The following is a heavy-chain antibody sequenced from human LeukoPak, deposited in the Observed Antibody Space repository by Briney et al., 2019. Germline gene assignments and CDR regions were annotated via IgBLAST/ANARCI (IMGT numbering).Heavy chain of an antibody. Sequence: GGSLRLSCAASGFTFSSYWMSWVRQAPGKGLEWMANIKQDGSEKYYVDSVKCRFTISRDNAKNSLYLQMNSLRAEDTAVYYCARDFGSGLEIYYFDYWGQGTLVTVSS. J-gene: IGHJ4*02. CDR1: GFTFSSYW. V-gene: IGHV3-7*01. CDR2: IKQDGSEK. CDR3: ARDFGSGLEIYYFDY. D-gene: IGHD3-10*01.